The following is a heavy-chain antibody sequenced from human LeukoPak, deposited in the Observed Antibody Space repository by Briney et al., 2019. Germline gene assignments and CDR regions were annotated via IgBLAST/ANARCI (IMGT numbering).Heavy chain of an antibody. V-gene: IGHV3-23*01. J-gene: IGHJ4*02. CDR2: ISGSGDST. D-gene: IGHD6-13*01. CDR1: GFTFSSYA. CDR3: AKTRPLDSSSWSHGDY. Sequence: GGSLRLSCAASGFTFSSYAMSWVRQAPGKGLEWVSAISGSGDSTYYGDSVKGRYTISRDNSKNTLYLQMNSLRAEDTAVYYCAKTRPLDSSSWSHGDYWGQGTLVTVSS.